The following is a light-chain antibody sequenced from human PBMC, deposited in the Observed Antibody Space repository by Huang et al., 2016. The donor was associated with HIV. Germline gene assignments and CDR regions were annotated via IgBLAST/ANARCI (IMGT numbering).Light chain of an antibody. V-gene: IGKV3-11*01. J-gene: IGKJ5*01. Sequence: EIVLTQSPATLSLSPGERATLSCRASQSVSRNLGWYQQKFGQAPRLFIYDASTRATGIPARFSGSCSGTNCTLSSGSLEPEDCAVYYCQQRDTFGPGTRLEIK. CDR1: QSVSRN. CDR3: QQRDT. CDR2: DAS.